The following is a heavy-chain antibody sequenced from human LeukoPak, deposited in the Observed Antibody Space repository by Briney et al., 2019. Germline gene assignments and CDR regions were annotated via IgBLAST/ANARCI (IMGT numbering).Heavy chain of an antibody. J-gene: IGHJ4*02. Sequence: PSETLSLTCAVYGGPFSGYYWSWIRQPPGKGLEWIGEINHSGSTNYNPSLKSRVTISVDTSKNQFSLKLSSVTAADTAVYYCATLEWFGELLFDYWGQGTLVTVSS. CDR2: INHSGST. CDR1: GGPFSGYY. D-gene: IGHD3-10*01. V-gene: IGHV4-34*01. CDR3: ATLEWFGELLFDY.